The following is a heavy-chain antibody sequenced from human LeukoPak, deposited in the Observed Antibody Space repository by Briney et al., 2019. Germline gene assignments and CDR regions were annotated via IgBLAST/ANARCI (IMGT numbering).Heavy chain of an antibody. CDR2: ISSDGSDK. CDR1: GFTFSSYA. D-gene: IGHD1-14*01. J-gene: IGHJ3*02. V-gene: IGHV3-30*04. CDR3: TKPARTDAFDI. Sequence: PGGSLRLSCAASGFTFSSYAMHWVRQAPGKGLEWVAVISSDGSDKYYADSMKGRFTISRDNSKNTLYLQMNSLRAEDTAVYYCTKPARTDAFDIWGQGTMVTVSS.